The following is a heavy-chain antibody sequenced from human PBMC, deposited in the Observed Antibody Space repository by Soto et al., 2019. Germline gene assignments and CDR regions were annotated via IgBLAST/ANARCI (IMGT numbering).Heavy chain of an antibody. Sequence: GGSLRLSCAVSGFTFSSRWMHWVRQAPGKGLVWVSHINNDGSDRTYADSVKGRFTISRDNVKNILYLQMDSLRAEDTAVYYCVRGDAGFDYWAQGTLVTVSS. V-gene: IGHV3-74*01. CDR1: GFTFSSRW. J-gene: IGHJ4*02. CDR2: INNDGSDR. CDR3: VRGDAGFDY.